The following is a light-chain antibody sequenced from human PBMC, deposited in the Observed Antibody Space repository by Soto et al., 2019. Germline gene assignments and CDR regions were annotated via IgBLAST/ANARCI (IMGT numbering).Light chain of an antibody. Sequence: QLVLTQPPSVSGAPGQRVTISCTGSPSNIGAGYDVHWYKQLPGTAPKLLIYDNTNRPSGVPDRFSGSKSGTSASLAITGLQAEDEADYYCQSYDNSLSGSRVFGGGTKLTVL. CDR2: DNT. V-gene: IGLV1-40*01. CDR3: QSYDNSLSGSRV. J-gene: IGLJ3*02. CDR1: PSNIGAGYD.